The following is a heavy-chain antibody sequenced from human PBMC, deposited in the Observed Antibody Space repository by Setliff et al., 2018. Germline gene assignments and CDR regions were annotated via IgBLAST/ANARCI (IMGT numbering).Heavy chain of an antibody. CDR2: IYSSGNT. CDR1: GDSIRSSRYY. CDR3: ARRLRESHAFHI. Sequence: SETLSLTCTVSGDSIRSSRYYWGWIRQPPGKGLEWIGSIYSSGNTYYNPSLKRRVTISVDTTKNQFSLQLNSVTAADTAVYYCARRLRESHAFHIWGQGTLVTVSS. J-gene: IGHJ3*02. D-gene: IGHD2-15*01. V-gene: IGHV4-39*07.